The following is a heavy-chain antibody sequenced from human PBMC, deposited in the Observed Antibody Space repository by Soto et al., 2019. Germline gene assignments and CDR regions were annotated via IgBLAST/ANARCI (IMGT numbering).Heavy chain of an antibody. CDR1: GFPLSCSC. Sequence: PGGSQDLSPATSGFPLSCSCMTLVRPAPGKGLEWVSTFNGNGGLTYYADSVKGRFTISRDNSKNTLYLQMDSLRAEDTAIYYCAKDNSLPWFDPWGQGTLVTVSS. CDR2: FNGNGGLT. J-gene: IGHJ5*02. V-gene: IGHV3-23*01. D-gene: IGHD2-15*01. CDR3: AKDNSLPWFDP.